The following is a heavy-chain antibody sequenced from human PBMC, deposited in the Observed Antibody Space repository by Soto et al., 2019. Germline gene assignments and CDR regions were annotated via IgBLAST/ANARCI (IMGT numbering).Heavy chain of an antibody. CDR2: TYYRSKWFN. D-gene: IGHD2-2*01. J-gene: IGHJ6*02. V-gene: IGHV6-1*01. CDR3: AREDRDRETGLVPAAIDGMDV. Sequence: SQTLSLTCAISGDSVSSNSAAWNWIRQSPSRGLEWLGRTYYRSKWFNDYAVSVKSRIIINPDTSKNQFSLNLNSVTPEDTAVYYCAREDRDRETGLVPAAIDGMDVWGQGTTVTVSS. CDR1: GDSVSSNSAA.